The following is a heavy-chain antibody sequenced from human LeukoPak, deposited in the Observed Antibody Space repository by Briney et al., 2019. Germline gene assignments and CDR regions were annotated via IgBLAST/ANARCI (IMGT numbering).Heavy chain of an antibody. D-gene: IGHD3-22*01. Sequence: PSETLSLTCTVSGGSISSSSYYWGWIRQPPGKGLEWIGSIYYSGSTYYNPSLKSRVTISVDTSKNQFSLQLSSVTAADTAVYYCARVSPTYYYDGSGYYSLYYYYMDVWGKGTTVTVSS. CDR2: IYYSGST. CDR3: ARVSPTYYYDGSGYYSLYYYYMDV. J-gene: IGHJ6*03. CDR1: GGSISSSSYY. V-gene: IGHV4-39*07.